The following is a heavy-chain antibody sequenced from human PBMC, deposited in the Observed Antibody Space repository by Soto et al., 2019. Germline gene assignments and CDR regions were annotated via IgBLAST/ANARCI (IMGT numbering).Heavy chain of an antibody. J-gene: IGHJ4*02. D-gene: IGHD5-12*01. Sequence: GGSLRLSCAASGFTFSSYSMNWVRQAPGKGLEWVSYISSSSSTIYYADSVKGRFTISRDNAKNSLYLQMNSLRAEDTAVYYCARDLVRLLLNRGYSGYDSPDYWGQGTLVTVSS. CDR2: ISSSSSTI. V-gene: IGHV3-48*01. CDR3: ARDLVRLLLNRGYSGYDSPDY. CDR1: GFTFSSYS.